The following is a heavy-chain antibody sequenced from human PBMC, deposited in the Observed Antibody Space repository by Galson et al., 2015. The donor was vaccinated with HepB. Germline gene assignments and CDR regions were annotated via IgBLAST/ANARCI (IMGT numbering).Heavy chain of an antibody. Sequence: SLRLSCAASGFTFSSYGMHWVRQAPGKGLEWVAVIWYDGSNKYYADSVKGRFTISRDNSKNTLYLQMNSLRAEDTAVYYCARDMDRITIFGVAYDAFDIWGQGTMVTVSS. CDR3: ARDMDRITIFGVAYDAFDI. D-gene: IGHD3-3*01. CDR1: GFTFSSYG. V-gene: IGHV3-33*01. J-gene: IGHJ3*02. CDR2: IWYDGSNK.